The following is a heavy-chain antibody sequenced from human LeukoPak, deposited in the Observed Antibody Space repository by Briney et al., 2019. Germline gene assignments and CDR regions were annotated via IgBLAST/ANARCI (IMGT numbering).Heavy chain of an antibody. CDR2: IYTAGKT. V-gene: IGHV4-4*07. CDR3: ATSPTQVDCASISCREYFPH. J-gene: IGHJ1*01. D-gene: IGHD2-2*01. Sequence: SETLSLTCSVSGGSINNYYCSWIRQPAGKGLEWIGRIYTAGKTDYNPSFKSRVTLSLDTSKNQFSLQLNSVAAADTAVYYCATSPTQVDCASISCREYFPHWGQGTLVTVSP. CDR1: GGSINNYY.